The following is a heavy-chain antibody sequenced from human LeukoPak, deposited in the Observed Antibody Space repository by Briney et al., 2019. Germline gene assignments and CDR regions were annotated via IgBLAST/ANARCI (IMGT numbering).Heavy chain of an antibody. D-gene: IGHD6-19*01. Sequence: TSETLSLTCAVYGGSFSGYYWSWIRQPPGKGLEWIGEINHSGSTNYNPSLKSRVTISVDTSKNQFSLKLSSVTAADTAVYYCARGKQWRSSFHYWGQGTLVTVSS. V-gene: IGHV4-34*01. CDR3: ARGKQWRSSFHY. CDR1: GGSFSGYY. J-gene: IGHJ4*02. CDR2: INHSGST.